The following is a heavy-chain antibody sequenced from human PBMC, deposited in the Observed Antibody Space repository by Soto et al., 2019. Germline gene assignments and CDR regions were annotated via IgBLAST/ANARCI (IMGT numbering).Heavy chain of an antibody. CDR1: GFSVSSNY. Sequence: GGSLRLSCAASGFSVSSNYMSWVRQAPGKGLEWVSVIYSGGSTHYADSVEGRFTISRDISKNTLYLQMNSLRAEDTAVYYCARDPGSIAVAGTIWGQGTLVTVSS. CDR3: ARDPGSIAVAGTI. CDR2: IYSGGST. D-gene: IGHD6-19*01. J-gene: IGHJ4*02. V-gene: IGHV3-53*01.